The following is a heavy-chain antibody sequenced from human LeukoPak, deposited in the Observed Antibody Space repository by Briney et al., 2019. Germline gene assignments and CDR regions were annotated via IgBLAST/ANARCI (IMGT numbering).Heavy chain of an antibody. CDR2: IDSGGSST. D-gene: IGHD3-10*01. CDR1: GFTFRSYW. V-gene: IGHV3-74*01. J-gene: IGHJ5*02. Sequence: GESLKISCAASGFTFRSYWMYWVRQAPGKGLVGVSRIDSGGSSTIYADSVKGRFTISRDNAKNMLYLQMNSLRVEDTAVYYCARDTGTWGQGALVTVSS. CDR3: ARDTGT.